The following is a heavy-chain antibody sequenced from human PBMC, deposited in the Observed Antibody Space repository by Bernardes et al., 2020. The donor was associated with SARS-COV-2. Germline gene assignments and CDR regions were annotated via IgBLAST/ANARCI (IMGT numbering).Heavy chain of an antibody. Sequence: GGSLRLSCVAFGFTFSSYGLSWVRQAPGKGLEWVSVISGSGDTYYADSVKGRFTISRDNSKNTLYLQMNSLRAEDTAVYYCAKDHGVGATGYYYGMDVWGQGTTVTVSS. CDR1: GFTFSSYG. CDR2: ISGSGDT. D-gene: IGHD1-26*01. CDR3: AKDHGVGATGYYYGMDV. J-gene: IGHJ6*02. V-gene: IGHV3-23*01.